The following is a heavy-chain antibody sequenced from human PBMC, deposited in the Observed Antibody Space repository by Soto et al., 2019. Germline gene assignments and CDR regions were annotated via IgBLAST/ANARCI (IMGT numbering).Heavy chain of an antibody. CDR1: GFTFSSYG. CDR2: IWYDGSNK. V-gene: IGHV3-30*02. Sequence: GGSLRLSCAASGFTFSSYGMHWVRQAPGKGLEWVAVIWYDGSNKYYADSVKGRFTISRDNSKNTLYLQMNSLRAEDTAVYYCAKGLERDDFWSGYYWFDPWGQGTLVTVSS. D-gene: IGHD3-3*01. J-gene: IGHJ5*02. CDR3: AKGLERDDFWSGYYWFDP.